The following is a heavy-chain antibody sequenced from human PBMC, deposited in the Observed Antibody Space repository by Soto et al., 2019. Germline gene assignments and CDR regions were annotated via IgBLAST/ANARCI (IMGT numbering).Heavy chain of an antibody. D-gene: IGHD3-3*01. J-gene: IGHJ6*02. CDR1: GGSISSGDYY. CDR2: IYYSGST. V-gene: IGHV4-30-4*01. Sequence: KTSETLSLTCTVSGGSISSGDYYWSWIRQPPGKGLEWIGYIYYSGSTYYNPSLKSRVTISVDTSKNQFSLKLSSVTAADTAVYYCARGAEPRGSTIFGVVTNYYYYYGMDVWGQGTTVTVSS. CDR3: ARGAEPRGSTIFGVVTNYYYYYGMDV.